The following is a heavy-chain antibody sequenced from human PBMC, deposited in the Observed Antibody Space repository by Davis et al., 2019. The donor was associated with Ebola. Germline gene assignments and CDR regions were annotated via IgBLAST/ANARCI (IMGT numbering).Heavy chain of an antibody. D-gene: IGHD6-13*01. Sequence: GSLRLSCAVYGGSFSGYYWTWIRQPPGEGLEWIGEINHSGSTNYNPSLESRLIISIDTSKNQFSLQLNSVTAADTAVYFCARGDFGGKQLVYWGQGTLVTVSS. CDR2: INHSGST. V-gene: IGHV4-34*01. CDR1: GGSFSGYY. J-gene: IGHJ4*02. CDR3: ARGDFGGKQLVY.